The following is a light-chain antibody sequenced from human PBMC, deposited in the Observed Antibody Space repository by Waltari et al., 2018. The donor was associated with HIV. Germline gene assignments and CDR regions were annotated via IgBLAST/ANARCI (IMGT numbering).Light chain of an antibody. J-gene: IGLJ2*01. CDR1: SRDVGAYTF. CDR3: SSYAGPNHLL. Sequence: QSALTQPPSASGSPGQSVTFSCTGTSRDVGAYTFVSWYQQHPGKAPKLIIYGDNRRPSGVPDRFSGSKSGNTASLTVSGLQADDEADYYCSSYAGPNHLLFGGGTKLTVL. V-gene: IGLV2-8*01. CDR2: GDN.